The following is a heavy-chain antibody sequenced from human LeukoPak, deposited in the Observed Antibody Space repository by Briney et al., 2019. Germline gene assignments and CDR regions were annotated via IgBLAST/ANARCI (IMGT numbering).Heavy chain of an antibody. V-gene: IGHV6-1*01. J-gene: IGHJ5*02. D-gene: IGHD1-1*01. Sequence: SQTLSLTCAIPGDDVSSDSSSWHWIRQSPSRGLEWLGRTYYTSNCTADSALSVRSRIAIAPDTSKNQFSLQLNSVTVEDTAVYYCARRARWNPYFDPWGQGILVVVSS. CDR1: GDDVSSDSSS. CDR2: TYYTSNCTA. CDR3: ARRARWNPYFDP.